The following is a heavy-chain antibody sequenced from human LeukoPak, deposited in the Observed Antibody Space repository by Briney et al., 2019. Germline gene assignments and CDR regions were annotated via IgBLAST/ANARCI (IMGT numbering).Heavy chain of an antibody. CDR1: GGSISTYF. CDR3: ARLSVRGVMGEDY. J-gene: IGHJ4*02. Sequence: KPSETLSLTCTVSGGSISTYFWSWIRQPPGKGLEWIGYIYYSGSTNYNPSLKSRVTISVDTSKNQFSLKLSSVTAADTAVYYCARLSVRGVMGEDYWGQGTLVTVSS. V-gene: IGHV4-59*08. D-gene: IGHD3-10*01. CDR2: IYYSGST.